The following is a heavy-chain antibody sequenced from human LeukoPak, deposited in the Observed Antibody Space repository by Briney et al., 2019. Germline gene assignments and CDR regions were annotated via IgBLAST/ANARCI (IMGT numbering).Heavy chain of an antibody. Sequence: PGGSLRLSCAASGFSFRSYAMYWVGPEPGEGREWVSSVSSSSSYIYYADSVKGRFTISRDNAKNSLYLQMNSLRAEDTAVYYCARDPYSSSWPYYFDYWGQGTLVTVSS. J-gene: IGHJ4*02. V-gene: IGHV3-21*01. CDR3: ARDPYSSSWPYYFDY. D-gene: IGHD6-13*01. CDR2: VSSSSSYI. CDR1: GFSFRSYA.